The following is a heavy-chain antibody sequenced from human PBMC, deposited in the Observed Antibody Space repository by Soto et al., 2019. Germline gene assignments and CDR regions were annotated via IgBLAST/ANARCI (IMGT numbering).Heavy chain of an antibody. CDR3: AAGCINMVRGRCYGMDG. CDR2: IVVGSGNT. V-gene: IGHV1-58*02. J-gene: IGHJ6*02. CDR1: GFTFTSSA. D-gene: IGHD3-10*01. Sequence: SVKVSCKASGFTFTSSAMQWVRQARGQRLEWIGWIVVGSGNTNYAQKFQERVTITRDMSTSTAYMELSSLRSEDTAVYYCAAGCINMVRGRCYGMDGWGQGTTVTVSS.